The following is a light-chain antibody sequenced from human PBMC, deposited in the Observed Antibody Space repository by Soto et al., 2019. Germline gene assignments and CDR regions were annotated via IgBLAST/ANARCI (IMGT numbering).Light chain of an antibody. CDR3: QQYNNWWT. Sequence: EIVMTQSPATLSVSPGERDTVSCRASQSVNSNLAWYQQIPGQAPRLLISGASTRATGIPARFSGSGSETQFTLTISTLESEDFAVYYCQQYNNWWTFGQGTKVE. V-gene: IGKV3-15*01. J-gene: IGKJ1*01. CDR2: GAS. CDR1: QSVNSN.